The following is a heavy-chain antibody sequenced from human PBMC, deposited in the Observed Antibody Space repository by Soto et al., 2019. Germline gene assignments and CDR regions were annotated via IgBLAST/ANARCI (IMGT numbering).Heavy chain of an antibody. CDR1: GFTFSSYS. CDR2: ISSSSSTI. CDR3: ARDPVGYKDIVVVPAATTPTAKYYYYYYGMDV. V-gene: IGHV3-48*02. D-gene: IGHD2-2*01. J-gene: IGHJ6*02. Sequence: GGSLRLSCAASGFTFSSYSMNWVRQAPGKGLEWVSYISSSSSTIYYADSVKGRFTISRDNAKNSLYLQMNSLRDEETAWYYCARDPVGYKDIVVVPAATTPTAKYYYYYYGMDVWGQGTTVTVSS.